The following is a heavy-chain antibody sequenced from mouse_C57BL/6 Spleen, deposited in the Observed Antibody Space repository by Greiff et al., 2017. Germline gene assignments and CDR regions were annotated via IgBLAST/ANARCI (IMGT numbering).Heavy chain of an antibody. Sequence: VQLQQSGPELVKPGASVTISCKASGYSFTDYNMNWVKQSNGKSLEWIGVINPNSGTTSYNQKLKGKATLSVDQSSSTAYMQLNSLTSEDSAVYYCARRGTGAYAMDYWGQGTSVTVSS. J-gene: IGHJ4*01. CDR2: INPNSGTT. D-gene: IGHD4-1*01. CDR3: ARRGTGAYAMDY. CDR1: GYSFTDYN. V-gene: IGHV1-39*01.